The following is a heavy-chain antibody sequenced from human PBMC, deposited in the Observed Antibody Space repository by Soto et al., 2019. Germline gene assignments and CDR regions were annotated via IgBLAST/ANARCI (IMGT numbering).Heavy chain of an antibody. Sequence: QVQLVESGGGLVEPGGSLRLSCAISGFSFSDYFMSWIRQAPGKGLEWISEISSSGGATYYSDSLKSRFTISRDNAKDILYLEMNSLRPDDTAVYYCARTRFHYGVYWGQGAPVTVS. CDR3: ARTRFHYGVY. V-gene: IGHV3-11*01. CDR2: ISSSGGAT. J-gene: IGHJ4*02. D-gene: IGHD2-8*01. CDR1: GFSFSDYF.